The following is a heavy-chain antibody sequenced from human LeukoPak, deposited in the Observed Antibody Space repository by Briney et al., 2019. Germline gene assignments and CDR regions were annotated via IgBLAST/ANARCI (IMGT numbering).Heavy chain of an antibody. V-gene: IGHV4-34*01. Sequence: SETLSLTCSVYSGSFSGYYWSWIRQPPGKGLERIGEINHSVGTNYNPSLKSRVTMSLDTSKNQFSLKLSSVTAADTAVYYCARSPMAVTTSWFDPWGQGTLVTVSS. CDR2: INHSVGT. J-gene: IGHJ5*02. D-gene: IGHD4-11*01. CDR3: ARSPMAVTTSWFDP. CDR1: SGSFSGYY.